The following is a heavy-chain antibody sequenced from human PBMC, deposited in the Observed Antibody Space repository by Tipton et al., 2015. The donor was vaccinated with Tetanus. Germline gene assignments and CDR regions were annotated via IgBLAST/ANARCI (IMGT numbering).Heavy chain of an antibody. CDR3: TTLSTTLVHGGDY. CDR2: IKSTAYGGTT. J-gene: IGHJ4*02. V-gene: IGHV3-49*03. D-gene: IGHD4-23*01. Sequence: SLRLSCTASGFSFGDYTMSWFRQAPGKGLEWVGYIKSTAYGGTTEYAASVKGRFTISRDHSTNTLYLQMNSLKTEDTAMYYCTTLSTTLVHGGDYWGQGTLVTVSS. CDR1: GFSFGDYT.